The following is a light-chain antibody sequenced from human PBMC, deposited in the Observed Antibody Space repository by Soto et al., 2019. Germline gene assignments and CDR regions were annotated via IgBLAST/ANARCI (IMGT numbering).Light chain of an antibody. CDR1: SGSVSTTYY. V-gene: IGLV8-61*01. CDR2: STN. CDR3: VLYMGSGIWV. J-gene: IGLJ3*02. Sequence: QNVVTQEPSFSVSPGTTVTLTCGLSSGSVSTTYYPSWYQQTPGQAPRTLIYSTNTRSSGVPDRFSGSILGNKAALTITGAQADDESDYYCVLYMGSGIWVFGGGTKLTVL.